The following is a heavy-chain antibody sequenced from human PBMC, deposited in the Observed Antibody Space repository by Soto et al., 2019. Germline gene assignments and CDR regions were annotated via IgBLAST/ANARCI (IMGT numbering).Heavy chain of an antibody. Sequence: QLQLQESGPGLVKPSETLSLTCTVSGGSISSSIYYWGWIRQPPGKGLEWIGSVYYSGSTYYNPSLKSRVAFSVDTSKNRFSLKLSSVTAADTAVYYCARLYPGGATTRAQHAFDFWGQGTMVTVSS. CDR3: ARLYPGGATTRAQHAFDF. CDR1: GGSISSSIYY. V-gene: IGHV4-39*01. J-gene: IGHJ3*01. D-gene: IGHD1-26*01. CDR2: VYYSGST.